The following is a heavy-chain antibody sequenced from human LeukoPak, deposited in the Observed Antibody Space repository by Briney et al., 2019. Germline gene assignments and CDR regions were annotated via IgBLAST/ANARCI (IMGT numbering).Heavy chain of an antibody. CDR1: GFTFSSYA. CDR2: ISSNGGST. Sequence: PGGSLRLSCAASGFTFSSYAMHWVRQAPGKGLGYVSAISSNGGSTYYANSVKGRFTISRDNSKNTLYLQMGSLRAEDMAVYYCARAPRWRAFDIWGQGTTVTVSS. J-gene: IGHJ3*02. CDR3: ARAPRWRAFDI. D-gene: IGHD2-15*01. V-gene: IGHV3-64*01.